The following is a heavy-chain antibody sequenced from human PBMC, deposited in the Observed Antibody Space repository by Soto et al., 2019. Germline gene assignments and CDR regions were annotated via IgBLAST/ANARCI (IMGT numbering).Heavy chain of an antibody. J-gene: IGHJ4*02. D-gene: IGHD6-13*01. CDR3: ARSFGVAAAGPFDY. V-gene: IGHV4-31*03. CDR2: IYYSGST. CDR1: GGSISSGGYY. Sequence: SETLSLTCTVSGGSISSGGYYWSCIRQHPGKGLEWIGYIYYSGSTYYNPSLKSRVTISVDTSKNQFSLKLSSVTAADTAVYNCARSFGVAAAGPFDYWGQGTLVTVSS.